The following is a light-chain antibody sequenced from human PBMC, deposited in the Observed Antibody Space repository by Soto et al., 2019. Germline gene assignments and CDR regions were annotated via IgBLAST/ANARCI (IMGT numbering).Light chain of an antibody. V-gene: IGLV1-40*01. CDR1: SSNIGAGYD. Sequence: QSVLTQPPSVSGAPGQTVTISCTGSSSNIGAGYDVHWYQQLPGTAPKLLIYANRIRPAGVPDRFSASKSGTSASLAITGLQAADEADYYCQSYDSSPSGYVFGTGTKVTVL. J-gene: IGLJ1*01. CDR3: QSYDSSPSGYV. CDR2: ANR.